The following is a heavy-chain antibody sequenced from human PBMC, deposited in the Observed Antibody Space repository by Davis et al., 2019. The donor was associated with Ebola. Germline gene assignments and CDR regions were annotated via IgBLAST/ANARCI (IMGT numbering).Heavy chain of an antibody. J-gene: IGHJ6*03. CDR2: LSYDGSNK. CDR1: GFPFSSYA. D-gene: IGHD2-8*01. V-gene: IGHV3-30-3*01. Sequence: PGGSLRLSCAASGFPFSSYAMHWVRQAPGKGLEWVAVLSYDGSNKYYADSVKGRFTISRDNSKNTLYLQMNSLRAEDTAVYYCARGSMVYASYYYYMDVWGKGTTVTVSS. CDR3: ARGSMVYASYYYYMDV.